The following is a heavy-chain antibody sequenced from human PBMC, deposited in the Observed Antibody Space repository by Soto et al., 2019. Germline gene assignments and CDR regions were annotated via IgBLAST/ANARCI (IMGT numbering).Heavy chain of an antibody. V-gene: IGHV1-69*13. J-gene: IGHJ4*02. CDR1: GGTFSSYA. CDR3: ARAHSSGYYSTDYFDY. Sequence: ASVKVSCKASGGTFSSYAISWVRQAPGQGLEWMGGIIPIFGTANYAQKFQGRVTITADESTSTAYMELSSLRSEDTAVYYCARAHSSGYYSTDYFDYWGQGTLVTVSS. D-gene: IGHD3-22*01. CDR2: IIPIFGTA.